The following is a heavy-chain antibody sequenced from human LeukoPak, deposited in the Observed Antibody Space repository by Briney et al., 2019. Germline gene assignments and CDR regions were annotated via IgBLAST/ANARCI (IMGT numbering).Heavy chain of an antibody. CDR1: GFTASNNY. CDR3: ARDQRRTRLESAFDI. Sequence: GGSLRLSCAASGFTASNNYMSRVRQAPGKGLEWVSSISSSSSYIYYADSVKGRFTISRDNAKNSLYLQMNSLGAEDTAVYYCARDQRRTRLESAFDIWGQGTMVTVSS. V-gene: IGHV3-21*01. CDR2: ISSSSSYI. J-gene: IGHJ3*02. D-gene: IGHD1-1*01.